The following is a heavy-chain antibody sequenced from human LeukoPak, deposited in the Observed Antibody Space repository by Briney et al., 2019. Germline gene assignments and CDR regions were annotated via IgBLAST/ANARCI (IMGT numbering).Heavy chain of an antibody. Sequence: GASVKVSCKASGYTFTSYGISWVRQAPGQGLEWMGWISAYNGNTNYAQKLQGRVTMTTDTSTSTAYMELRSLRSDDTAVYYCARDRLLWFGEPHFDYWGQGTLVTVSS. CDR1: GYTFTSYG. CDR2: ISAYNGNT. J-gene: IGHJ4*02. D-gene: IGHD3-10*01. V-gene: IGHV1-18*01. CDR3: ARDRLLWFGEPHFDY.